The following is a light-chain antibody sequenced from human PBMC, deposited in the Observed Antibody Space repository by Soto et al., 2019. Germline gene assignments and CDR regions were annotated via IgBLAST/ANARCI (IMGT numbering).Light chain of an antibody. CDR3: QQYGSSPWT. CDR2: GAS. J-gene: IGKJ1*01. CDR1: QSVPSNY. Sequence: EIVLTQSPATLSLSPGGRATLSCRTSQSVPSNYLAWYQQKPGQAPRLLIYGASSRATGIADRFSGSGSGTDLTLSISRLEPEDFAVYYCQQYGSSPWTFGQGTKVDI. V-gene: IGKV3-20*01.